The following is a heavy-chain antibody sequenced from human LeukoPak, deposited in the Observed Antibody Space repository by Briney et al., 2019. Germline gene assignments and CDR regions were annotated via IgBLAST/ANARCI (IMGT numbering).Heavy chain of an antibody. V-gene: IGHV1-8*03. Sequence: ASVKVSCKASGYTFTSYDINWVRQATGQGLEGMGWMNPNSGNTGYAQKFQGRVTITRNTSISTAYMELSSLRSEDTAVYYCARGGDGYTEPPSRYYYYMDVWGKGTTVTVSS. D-gene: IGHD5-24*01. CDR2: MNPNSGNT. J-gene: IGHJ6*03. CDR1: GYTFTSYD. CDR3: ARGGDGYTEPPSRYYYYMDV.